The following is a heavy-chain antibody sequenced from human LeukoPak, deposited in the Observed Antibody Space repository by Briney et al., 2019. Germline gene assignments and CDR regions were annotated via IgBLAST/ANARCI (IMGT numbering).Heavy chain of an antibody. J-gene: IGHJ6*03. Sequence: GGSLRLSCAASGFTFNNYGMHWVRQAPGKGLEWVAFIRYNGINQYYADSVKGRFTISRDNSKNTLYLQMNSLKGDDTAVYYCAKGRGWEASYYYYYMDVWGKGTTVTISS. D-gene: IGHD1-26*01. CDR3: AKGRGWEASYYYYYMDV. V-gene: IGHV3-30*02. CDR2: IRYNGINQ. CDR1: GFTFNNYG.